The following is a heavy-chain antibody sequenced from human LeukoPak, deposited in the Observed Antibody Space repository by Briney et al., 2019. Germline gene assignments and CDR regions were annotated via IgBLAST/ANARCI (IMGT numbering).Heavy chain of an antibody. J-gene: IGHJ4*02. Sequence: ASVKVSCKASGYNFISYGISWVRQAPGQGLEWMGGIIPIFGTANYAQKFQGRVTITADESTSTAYMELSSLRSEDTAVYYCRIAAAPDDYWGQGTLVTVSS. CDR3: RIAAAPDDY. CDR2: IIPIFGTA. V-gene: IGHV1-69*13. CDR1: GYNFISYG. D-gene: IGHD6-13*01.